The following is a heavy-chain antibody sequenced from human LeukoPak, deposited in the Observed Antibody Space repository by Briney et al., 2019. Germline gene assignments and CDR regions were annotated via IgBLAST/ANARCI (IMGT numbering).Heavy chain of an antibody. CDR1: GFTVSSNY. D-gene: IGHD1-26*01. CDR3: ARDRSGGYWAWDY. J-gene: IGHJ4*02. CDR2: IYSGGST. V-gene: IGHV3-66*01. Sequence: GGSLRLSCAASGFTVSSNYMSWVRQAPGKGLEWVSVIYSGGSTYYADSVKGRFTISRDNSKNTLYLQMNSLRAEDTAVYYCARDRSGGYWAWDYWGQGTLVTVSS.